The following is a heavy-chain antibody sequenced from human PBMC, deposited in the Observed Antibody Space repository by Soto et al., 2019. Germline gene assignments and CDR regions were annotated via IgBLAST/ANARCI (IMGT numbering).Heavy chain of an antibody. CDR1: GGSISSYY. V-gene: IGHV4-59*12. CDR3: ARDPSIVVVTGRLYYYYGIDV. D-gene: IGHD2-21*02. CDR2: IYYSGST. Sequence: PSETLSLTCTVSGGSISSYYWSWIRQPPGKGLEWIGYIYYSGSTNYNPSLKSRVTISVDDAKNSLYLQMNSLRAEDTAVYYCARDPSIVVVTGRLYYYYGIDVWGQGTTVTVSS. J-gene: IGHJ6*02.